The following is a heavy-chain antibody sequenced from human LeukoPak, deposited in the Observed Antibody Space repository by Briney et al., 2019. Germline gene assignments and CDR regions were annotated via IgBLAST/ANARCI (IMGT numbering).Heavy chain of an antibody. CDR2: ISGSGGST. Sequence: GGSLRLSCVASEFTFSRSGMTWVRQAPGKGLEWVSAISGSGGSTYYADSVKGRFTISRDNSKNTLYLQMNSLRAEDTAVYYCAKDVTYYYDSSIWGQGTLVTVSS. CDR1: EFTFSRSG. CDR3: AKDVTYYYDSSI. D-gene: IGHD3-22*01. V-gene: IGHV3-23*01. J-gene: IGHJ4*02.